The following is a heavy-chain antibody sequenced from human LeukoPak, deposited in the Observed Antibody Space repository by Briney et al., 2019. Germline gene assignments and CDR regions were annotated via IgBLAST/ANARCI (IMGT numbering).Heavy chain of an antibody. CDR2: IYYSGST. CDR3: ARGPQGGYSYGYDPLYFDY. CDR1: GASINSYY. J-gene: IGHJ4*02. V-gene: IGHV4-59*01. D-gene: IGHD5-18*01. Sequence: PSEALSLTCSVSGASINSYYWSWIRQPPGKGLEWIGYIYYSGSTNSNPSLKSRVTISVDTSKNQFSLKLSSVTAADTAVYYCARGPQGGYSYGYDPLYFDYWGQGTLVTVSS.